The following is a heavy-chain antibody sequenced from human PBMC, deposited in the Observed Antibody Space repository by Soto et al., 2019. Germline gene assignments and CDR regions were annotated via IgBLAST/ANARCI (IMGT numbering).Heavy chain of an antibody. CDR2: INPNGVST. CDR3: ARSLLQGDF. Sequence: QVQLVQSGAEVKKPGASVKISCKASGYTFIHYYIHWVRQAPGQGLEWMAIINPNGVSTNYAQKFQGRVTVTSDTSTTTVSMELNGLESDDTAVYFCARSLLQGDFWGQGTLVTVSS. D-gene: IGHD2-21*01. V-gene: IGHV1-46*01. CDR1: GYTFIHYY. J-gene: IGHJ4*02.